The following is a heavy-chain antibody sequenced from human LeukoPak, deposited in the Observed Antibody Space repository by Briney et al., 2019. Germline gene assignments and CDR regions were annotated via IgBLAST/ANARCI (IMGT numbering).Heavy chain of an antibody. Sequence: GESLKISCKGSGYSFTSYWIGWVRQMPGKGLEWMGIIHPSDSDTRYSPSFQGQVTISADKSISTAYLQWSSLKASDTAMYYCARSTYYYDSYLDYWGQGTLVTVSS. D-gene: IGHD3-22*01. CDR2: IHPSDSDT. J-gene: IGHJ4*02. CDR3: ARSTYYYDSYLDY. V-gene: IGHV5-51*01. CDR1: GYSFTSYW.